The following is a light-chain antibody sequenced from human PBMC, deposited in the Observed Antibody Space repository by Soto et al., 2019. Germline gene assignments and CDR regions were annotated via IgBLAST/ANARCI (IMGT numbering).Light chain of an antibody. CDR3: SSSTGSGTLL. CDR2: EVS. Sequence: QSALTQPASVSGSPGQSITISCTGTSRDVGGYNYVSWYQQHPGKAPKLMIYEVSNRPSGVSNRFSGSKSGNTASLTISGLQAEDEADYYCSSSTGSGTLLFGGGTKLTVL. V-gene: IGLV2-14*01. CDR1: SRDVGGYNY. J-gene: IGLJ2*01.